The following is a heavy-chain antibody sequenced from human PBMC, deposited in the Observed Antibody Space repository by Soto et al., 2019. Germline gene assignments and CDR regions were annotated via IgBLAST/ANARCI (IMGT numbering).Heavy chain of an antibody. D-gene: IGHD3-9*01. V-gene: IGHV3-66*01. CDR1: GFTVNSNY. CDR2: IYSDGST. J-gene: IGHJ4*02. CDR3: ATLTKYDILTGFYPC. Sequence: EVQLVESGGGLVQPGGSLRLSCAASGFTVNSNYMSWVRQAPGEGLEWVSVIYSDGSTYYADSVRGRFIISRDNSNNTLYFQMNSLRAEDTAVYYCATLTKYDILTGFYPCWGQGTLVTVSS.